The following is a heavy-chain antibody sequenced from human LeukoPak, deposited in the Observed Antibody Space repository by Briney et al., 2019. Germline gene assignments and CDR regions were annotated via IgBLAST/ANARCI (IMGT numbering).Heavy chain of an antibody. V-gene: IGHV3-9*03. CDR2: ISWNSGSI. CDR3: AKDKYSSSSGWYFDL. J-gene: IGHJ2*01. D-gene: IGHD6-6*01. Sequence: GGSLRLSCAASGFTFDDYAMHWVRQAPGKGLEWVSGISWNSGSIGYADSVKGRFTISRDNAKNSLYLQMNSLRAEDMALYYCAKDKYSSSSGWYFDLWGRGTLVTVSS. CDR1: GFTFDDYA.